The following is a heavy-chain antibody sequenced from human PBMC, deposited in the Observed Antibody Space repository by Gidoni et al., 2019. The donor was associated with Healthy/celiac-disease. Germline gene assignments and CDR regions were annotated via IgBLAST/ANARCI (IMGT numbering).Heavy chain of an antibody. Sequence: QVQLQESGPGLVKPSGTLSLTCAVSGGSISSSNWWSWVRQPPGKGLEWIGEIYHSGSTNYNPSLKSRVTISVDKSKNQFSLKLSSVTAADTAVYYCARDVAELGVGDSSSSEDYWGQGTLVTVSS. CDR1: GGSISSSNW. V-gene: IGHV4-4*02. J-gene: IGHJ4*02. CDR3: ARDVAELGVGDSSSSEDY. D-gene: IGHD6-6*01. CDR2: IYHSGST.